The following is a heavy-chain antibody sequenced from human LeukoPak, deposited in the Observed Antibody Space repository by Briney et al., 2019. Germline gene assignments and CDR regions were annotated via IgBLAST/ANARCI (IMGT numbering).Heavy chain of an antibody. D-gene: IGHD1-1*01. CDR2: ISSSGSTI. V-gene: IGHV3-11*01. CDR1: GFTFSDYY. J-gene: IGHJ4*02. Sequence: GGSLRLSCAASGFTFSDYYMSWVRQAPGKGLEWVSYISSSGSTIYYADSVKGRFTISRDNAKNSLYLQMNSLRAEDTAVYYCARASHDTLFDYWGQGTLVTVSS. CDR3: ARASHDTLFDY.